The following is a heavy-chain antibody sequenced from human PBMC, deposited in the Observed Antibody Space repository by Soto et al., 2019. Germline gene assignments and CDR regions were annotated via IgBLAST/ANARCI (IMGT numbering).Heavy chain of an antibody. V-gene: IGHV3-21*06. J-gene: IGHJ4*02. CDR1: GFTFTRYS. CDR3: ARESEDLTSNFDY. CDR2: ISSTTNYI. Sequence: TGGSLRLSCAASGFTFTRYSMNWVRQAPGKGLEWVSSISSTTNYIYYGDSMKGRFTISRDNAKNSLYLEMNSLRAEDTAVYYCARESEDLTSNFDYWGQGTLVTVSS.